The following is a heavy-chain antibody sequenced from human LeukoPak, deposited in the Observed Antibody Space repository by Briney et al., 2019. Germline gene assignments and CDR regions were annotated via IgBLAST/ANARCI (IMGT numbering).Heavy chain of an antibody. CDR3: AKDTMGDFWSGFDY. Sequence: GGTLRLSCAASGFNFDDYGMSWVRQVPGKGLEWVSDINWNGGSTGYADSVKGRFTISRDNAKNSLYLQMNNLRAEDTALYYCAKDTMGDFWSGFDYWGQGTLVTVSS. CDR2: INWNGGST. CDR1: GFNFDDYG. J-gene: IGHJ4*02. D-gene: IGHD3-3*01. V-gene: IGHV3-20*04.